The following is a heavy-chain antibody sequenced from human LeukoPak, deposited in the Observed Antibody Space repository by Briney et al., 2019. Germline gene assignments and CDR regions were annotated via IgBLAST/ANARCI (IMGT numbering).Heavy chain of an antibody. J-gene: IGHJ1*01. Sequence: PGGSLRLSCAASGFTLSNYGIPWVRQAPGKGLEWAAFISYDGSKKYYADSVKGRFTISRDNSKNTLYLQMDSLRAEDSAVYYCARDLLSSYFQNWGQGTLVTVSS. V-gene: IGHV3-30-3*01. CDR3: ARDLLSSYFQN. CDR2: ISYDGSKK. CDR1: GFTLSNYG.